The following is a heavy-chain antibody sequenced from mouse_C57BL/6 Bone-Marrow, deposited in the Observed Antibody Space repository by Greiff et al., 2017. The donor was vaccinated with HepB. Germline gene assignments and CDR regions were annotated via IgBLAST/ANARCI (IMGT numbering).Heavy chain of an antibody. CDR2: ISSGSSTI. V-gene: IGHV5-17*01. Sequence: EVQVVESGGGLVKPGGSLKLSCAASGFTFSDYGMHWVRQAPEKGLGWVAYISSGSSTIYYADTVTGRFTISRDNAKNTLFLQMTSLRAEDTAMYYCARVRRAWFAYWGQGTLVTVSA. J-gene: IGHJ3*01. CDR3: ARVRRAWFAY. D-gene: IGHD2-14*01. CDR1: GFTFSDYG.